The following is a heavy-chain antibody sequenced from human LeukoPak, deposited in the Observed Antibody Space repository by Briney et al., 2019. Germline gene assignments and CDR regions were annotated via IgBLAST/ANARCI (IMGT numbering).Heavy chain of an antibody. CDR2: IYYSGST. V-gene: IGHV4-59*08. CDR1: GGSISSYY. J-gene: IGHJ4*02. Sequence: SETLSLTCTVSGGSISSYYWSWIRQPPGKGLEWIGYIYYSGSTNYNPSLKSRVTISVDTSKNQFSLKLSSVTAADTAVYYCASSPLIPSGWLGFDSWGQGTLVTVSS. CDR3: ASSPLIPSGWLGFDS. D-gene: IGHD6-19*01.